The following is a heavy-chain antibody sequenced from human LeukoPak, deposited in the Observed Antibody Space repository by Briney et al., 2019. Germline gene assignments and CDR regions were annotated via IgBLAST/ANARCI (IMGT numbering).Heavy chain of an antibody. D-gene: IGHD2-15*01. CDR1: GYTFTSYG. CDR2: ITPYNGNT. Sequence: ASVKVSCKASGYTFTSYGISWVRQAPGQGLEWMGWITPYNGNTNYTHKLQGRVTMTTDTSTSTAYMELRSLRSDDTAVYFCARDISDPGSLDYWGRGTLVTVSS. V-gene: IGHV1-18*01. J-gene: IGHJ4*02. CDR3: ARDISDPGSLDY.